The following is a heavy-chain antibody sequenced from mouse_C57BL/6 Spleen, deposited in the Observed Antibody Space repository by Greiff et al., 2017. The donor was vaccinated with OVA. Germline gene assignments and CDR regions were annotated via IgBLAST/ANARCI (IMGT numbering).Heavy chain of an antibody. J-gene: IGHJ1*03. CDR1: GYSFTGYF. D-gene: IGHD2-5*01. CDR2: INPYNGDT. V-gene: IGHV1-20*01. Sequence: EVQLQQSGPELVKPGDSVKISCKASGYSFTGYFMNWVMQSHGKSLEWIGRINPYNGDTFYNQKFKGKATLTVDKSSSTAHMELRSLTSEDSAVYYCARPSYYSNYFDVWGTGTTVTVSS. CDR3: ARPSYYSNYFDV.